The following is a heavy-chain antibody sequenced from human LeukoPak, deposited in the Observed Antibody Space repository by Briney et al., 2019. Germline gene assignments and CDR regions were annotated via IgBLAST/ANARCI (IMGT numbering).Heavy chain of an antibody. D-gene: IGHD3-16*01. V-gene: IGHV4-38-2*01. J-gene: IGHJ2*01. CDR2: IYHSGSS. CDR1: GYSISSGYY. CDR3: ARNYDYVRPGHWYFDL. Sequence: SETLSLTCAVSGYSISSGYYWGWIRQPPGKGLEWIGSIYHSGSSYYNPSLKSRVTISVDTSKNQLSLKLSSVTAAGTAVYYCARNYDYVRPGHWYFDLWGRGTLVTVSS.